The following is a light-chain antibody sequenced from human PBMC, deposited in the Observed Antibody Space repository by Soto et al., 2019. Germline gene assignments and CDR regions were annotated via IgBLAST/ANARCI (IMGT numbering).Light chain of an antibody. V-gene: IGLV2-23*02. CDR2: EVS. CDR3: CSYAGSYSSYF. Sequence: QSVLTQPASVSGSPGQSITISCTGSSSDVGNYKFVSWYQQYPGKAPKVMLYEVSKRPSGVSYRFSGSQSGNTASLTISGLQADDEADYYCCSYAGSYSSYFFGTGTKVTVL. J-gene: IGLJ1*01. CDR1: SSDVGNYKF.